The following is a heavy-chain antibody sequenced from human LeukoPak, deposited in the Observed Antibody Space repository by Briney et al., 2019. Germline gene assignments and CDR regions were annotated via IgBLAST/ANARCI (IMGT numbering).Heavy chain of an antibody. J-gene: IGHJ4*02. D-gene: IGHD2-2*01. CDR2: IIPIFGTA. Sequence: SVKVSCKASGGTFSSYAISWVRQAPGQGPEWMGGIIPIFGTANYAQKFQGRVTITADESTSTAYMELSSLRSEDTAVYYCASVGRNPDIVVVPAAYYFDYWGQGTLVTVSS. CDR1: GGTFSSYA. V-gene: IGHV1-69*13. CDR3: ASVGRNPDIVVVPAAYYFDY.